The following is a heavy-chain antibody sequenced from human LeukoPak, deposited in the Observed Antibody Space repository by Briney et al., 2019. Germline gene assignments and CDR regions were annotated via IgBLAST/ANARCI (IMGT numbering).Heavy chain of an antibody. CDR1: GFTFSSYS. CDR3: VRVWGHSGYDYFPFDY. V-gene: IGHV3-48*04. D-gene: IGHD5-12*01. J-gene: IGHJ4*02. Sequence: PGGSLRLSCAASGFTFSSYSMNWVRQAPGKGLEWVSYISSSSSTIYYADSVKGRFTISRDNAKNSLYLQMNSLRAEDTAMYYRVRVWGHSGYDYFPFDYWGQGTLVTVSS. CDR2: ISSSSSTI.